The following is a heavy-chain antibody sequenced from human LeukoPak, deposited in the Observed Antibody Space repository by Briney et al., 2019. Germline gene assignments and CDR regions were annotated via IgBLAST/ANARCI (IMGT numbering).Heavy chain of an antibody. CDR3: ASIRYFDWYDAFDI. J-gene: IGHJ3*02. Sequence: QLVESGGGLVQPGGSLRLSCAASGFTFSSYWMSWVRQAPGKGLEWVANIKQDGSEKYYVDSVKGRFTISRDNAKNSLYLQMNSLRAEDTAVYYCASIRYFDWYDAFDIWGQGTMVTASS. CDR1: GFTFSSYW. D-gene: IGHD3-9*01. CDR2: IKQDGSEK. V-gene: IGHV3-7*01.